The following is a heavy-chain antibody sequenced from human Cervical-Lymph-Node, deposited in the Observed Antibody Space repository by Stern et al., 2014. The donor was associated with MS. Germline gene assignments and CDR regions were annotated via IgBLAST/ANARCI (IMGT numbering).Heavy chain of an antibody. V-gene: IGHV1-69*01. D-gene: IGHD3-22*01. CDR2: IIPIFGTA. CDR3: ARDRYYDSSGYYNWFDP. J-gene: IGHJ5*02. CDR1: GGTFSSYA. Sequence: DQLVEPGAEVKKPGSSVKVSCKASGGTFSSYAISWVRQAPGQGLEWMGGIIPIFGTANYAQKFQGRVTITADESTSTAYMELSSLRSEDTAVYYCARDRYYDSSGYYNWFDPWGQGTLVTVSS.